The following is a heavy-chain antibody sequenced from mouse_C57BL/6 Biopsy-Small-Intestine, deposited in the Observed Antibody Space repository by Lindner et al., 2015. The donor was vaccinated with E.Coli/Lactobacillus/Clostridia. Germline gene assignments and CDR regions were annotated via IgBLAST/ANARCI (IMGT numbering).Heavy chain of an antibody. V-gene: IGHV5-17*01. CDR1: GFTFSDYG. CDR3: ARGNDGSFDY. D-gene: IGHD2-3*01. J-gene: IGHJ2*01. Sequence: VQLQESGGGLSEASEGPVKLSCAASGFTFSDYGMHWVRQAPEKGLEWVAYISSGSSTIYYADTVKGRFTISRDNAKNTLFLQMTSLRSEDTAMYYCARGNDGSFDYWGQGHHSHSLL. CDR2: ISSGSSTI.